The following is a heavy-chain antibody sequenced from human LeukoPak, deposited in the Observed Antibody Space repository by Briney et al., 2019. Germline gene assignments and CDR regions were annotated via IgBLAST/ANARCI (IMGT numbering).Heavy chain of an antibody. CDR1: GYTFTSYG. CDR3: ARGADLKGYCSGGSCPHAFDI. Sequence: ASVKVSCKASGYTFTSYGISWVRQAPGQGLEWMGWISAYNGNTNYAQKLQGRVTMTTDTSTSTAYMELRSLRSDDTAVYYCARGADLKGYCSGGSCPHAFDIWGQGTKVTVSS. V-gene: IGHV1-18*01. D-gene: IGHD2-15*01. CDR2: ISAYNGNT. J-gene: IGHJ3*02.